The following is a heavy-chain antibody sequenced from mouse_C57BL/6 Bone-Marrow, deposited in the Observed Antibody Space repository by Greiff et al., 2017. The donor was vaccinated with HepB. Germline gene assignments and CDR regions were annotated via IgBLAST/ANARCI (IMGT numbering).Heavy chain of an antibody. D-gene: IGHD1-1*01. CDR1: GFNIKDDY. J-gene: IGHJ3*01. Sequence: VQLQQSGAELVRPGASVKLSCTASGFNIKDDYMHWVKQRPEQGLEWIGWIDPENGDTEYASKFQGKATITADTSSNTAYLQLSSLTSEDTAVYYCTHAGSGGFAYWGQGTLVTVSA. CDR2: IDPENGDT. V-gene: IGHV14-4*01. CDR3: THAGSGGFAY.